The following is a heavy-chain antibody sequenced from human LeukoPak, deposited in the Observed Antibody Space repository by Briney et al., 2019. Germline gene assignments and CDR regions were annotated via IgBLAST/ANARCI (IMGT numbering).Heavy chain of an antibody. CDR1: GFTFSSYA. CDR3: ARGGYDYDY. D-gene: IGHD5-12*01. Sequence: GGSLRLSCAASGFTFSSYAMSWVRQAPGKGLEWVANIKQDGSEKYYVDSVKGRFTISRDNAKNSLYLQMNSLRAEDTAVYYCARGGYDYDYWGQGTLVTVSS. J-gene: IGHJ4*02. CDR2: IKQDGSEK. V-gene: IGHV3-7*04.